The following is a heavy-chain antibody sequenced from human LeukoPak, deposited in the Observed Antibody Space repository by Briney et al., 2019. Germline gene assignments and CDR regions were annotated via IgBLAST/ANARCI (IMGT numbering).Heavy chain of an antibody. Sequence: SETLSLTCTVSGGSISSYYWSWIRQPPGKGLEWIGYIYYSGSTNYNPSLKSRVTISVDTSKNEFSLKLSSVTAADTAVYYCARDPHYDLWGRGTLVTVSS. V-gene: IGHV4-59*01. J-gene: IGHJ2*01. CDR3: ARDPHYDL. CDR1: GGSISSYY. CDR2: IYYSGST.